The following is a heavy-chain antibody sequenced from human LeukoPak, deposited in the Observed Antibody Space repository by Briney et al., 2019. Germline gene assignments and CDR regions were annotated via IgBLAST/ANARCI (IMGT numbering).Heavy chain of an antibody. Sequence: HGGSLRLSCAASGFTFSSYAMSWVRQAPGKGLEWVSAISGSGGSTYYADSVKGRFTISRDNSKNTLYLQMNSLRAEDTAVYYCARGGDNYYDSSGYFDYWGQGTLVTVSS. CDR2: ISGSGGST. D-gene: IGHD3-22*01. J-gene: IGHJ4*02. V-gene: IGHV3-23*01. CDR1: GFTFSSYA. CDR3: ARGGDNYYDSSGYFDY.